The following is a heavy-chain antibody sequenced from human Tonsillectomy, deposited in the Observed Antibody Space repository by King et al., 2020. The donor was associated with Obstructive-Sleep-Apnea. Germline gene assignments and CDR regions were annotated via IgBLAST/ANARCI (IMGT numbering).Heavy chain of an antibody. V-gene: IGHV3-11*01. J-gene: IGHJ6*02. CDR1: GFTFSEYY. Sequence: HVQLVESGGGLVKPGGSLRLSCAASGFTFSEYYMSWIRQAPGKGLEWVSYISSSGDTIYYADSVKGRFTISRDDAKNSLYLQMNSLRAEDTAVYYCAKGSGSLLYYYYGMDVWGQGTTVTVSS. D-gene: IGHD3-10*01. CDR2: ISSSGDTI. CDR3: AKGSGSLLYYYYGMDV.